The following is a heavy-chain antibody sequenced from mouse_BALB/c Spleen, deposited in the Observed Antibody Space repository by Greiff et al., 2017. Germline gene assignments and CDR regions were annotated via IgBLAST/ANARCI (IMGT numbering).Heavy chain of an antibody. Sequence: VNVVESGPGLVAPSQSLSITCTVSGFSLTSYGVHWVRQPPGKGLEWLGVIWAGGSTNYNSALMSRLSISKDNSKSQVFLKMNSLQTDDTAMYYCAREGDYSWFAYWGQGTLVTVSA. CDR2: IWAGGST. J-gene: IGHJ3*01. CDR1: GFSLTSYG. D-gene: IGHD1-1*01. CDR3: AREGDYSWFAY. V-gene: IGHV2-9*02.